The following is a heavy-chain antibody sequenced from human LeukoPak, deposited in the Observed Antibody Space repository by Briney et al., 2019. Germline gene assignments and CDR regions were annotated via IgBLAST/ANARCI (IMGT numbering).Heavy chain of an antibody. J-gene: IGHJ3*02. V-gene: IGHV4-39*07. D-gene: IGHD3-22*01. CDR3: ARDFYYDSSGYVFRAFDI. CDR1: GGSISSSSYY. CDR2: IYYSGST. Sequence: SETLPLACTVSGGSISSSSYYWGWIRQPPGKGLEWIGSIYYSGSTYYNPSLKSRVTISVDTSKNQFSLKLSSVTAADTAVCYCARDFYYDSSGYVFRAFDIWGQGTMVTVSS.